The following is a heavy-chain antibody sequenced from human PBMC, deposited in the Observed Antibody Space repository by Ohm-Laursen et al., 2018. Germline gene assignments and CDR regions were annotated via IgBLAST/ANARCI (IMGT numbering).Heavy chain of an antibody. CDR3: AKGTTDVDY. V-gene: IGHV3-30*18. CDR2: ISYDGKKQ. CDR1: GFTFSSYG. J-gene: IGHJ4*02. Sequence: SLRLSCSASGFTFSSYGMNWVRQAPGKGLEWVAVISYDGKKQYYGDSVKGRFTISRDNSKNTLYLQMNSLRAEDTAVYYCAKGTTDVDYWGQGTLVTVSS. D-gene: IGHD1-1*01.